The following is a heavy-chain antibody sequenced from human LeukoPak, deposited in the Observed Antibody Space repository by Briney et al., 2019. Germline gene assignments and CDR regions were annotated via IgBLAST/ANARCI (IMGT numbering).Heavy chain of an antibody. CDR1: GGSISSGGYY. J-gene: IGHJ4*02. Sequence: SQTLSLTCTVSGGSISSGGYYWSWIRQHPGKGLEWIGYIHYSGSTYYNPSLKSRVTISVDTSKNQFSLKLSSVTAADTAVYYCARWYSGIVDYWGQGTLVTVSS. D-gene: IGHD1-26*01. CDR3: ARWYSGIVDY. V-gene: IGHV4-30-4*08. CDR2: IHYSGST.